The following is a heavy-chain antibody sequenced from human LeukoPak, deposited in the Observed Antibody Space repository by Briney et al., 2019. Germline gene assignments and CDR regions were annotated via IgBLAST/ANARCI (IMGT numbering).Heavy chain of an antibody. CDR3: ARDQGLLWFGELVDY. CDR2: INPNSGGT. Sequence: PRASVKVSCKVSGYTFTGYYMHWVRQAPGQGLEWMGWINPNSGGTNYAQKFQGRVTMTRDTSISTAYMELSRLRSDDTAVYYCARDQGLLWFGELVDYWGQGTLVTVSS. D-gene: IGHD3-10*01. J-gene: IGHJ4*02. CDR1: GYTFTGYY. V-gene: IGHV1-2*02.